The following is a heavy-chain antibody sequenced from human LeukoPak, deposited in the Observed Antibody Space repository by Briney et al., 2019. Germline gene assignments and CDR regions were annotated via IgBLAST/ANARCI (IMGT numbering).Heavy chain of an antibody. CDR1: GYSFTNHW. CDR3: ARRYGGSGYSPPYYFDY. J-gene: IGHJ4*02. D-gene: IGHD3-22*01. V-gene: IGHV5-51*01. CDR2: IYPGDSDI. Sequence: GESLKISCKGSGYSFTNHWIGWVRQMPGKGLEWMGIIYPGDSDIRYSPSFQGQVTISADKSITTAYLQWSSLKASDTAMYYCARRYGGSGYSPPYYFDYWGQGTLVTVSS.